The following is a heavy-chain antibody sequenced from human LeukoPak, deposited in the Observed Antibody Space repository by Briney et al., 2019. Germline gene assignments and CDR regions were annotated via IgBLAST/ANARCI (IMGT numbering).Heavy chain of an antibody. V-gene: IGHV4-34*01. CDR3: ARLLWYSSSSGHFQH. Sequence: PSETLSLTCAVYGGSFSGYYWSWIRQPPGKGLEWIGEINHSGSTNYNPSLKSRVTISVDTSKNQFSLKLSSVTAADTAVYYCARLLWYSSSSGHFQHWGQGTLSPSPQ. CDR2: INHSGST. CDR1: GGSFSGYY. J-gene: IGHJ1*01. D-gene: IGHD6-6*01.